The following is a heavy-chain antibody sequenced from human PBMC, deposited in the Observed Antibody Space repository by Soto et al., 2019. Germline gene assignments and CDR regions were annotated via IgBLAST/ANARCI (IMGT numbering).Heavy chain of an antibody. D-gene: IGHD6-6*01. CDR2: IYYSGST. CDR3: ARLAWGAARPGARSPGVWNWFDP. Sequence: SETLSLTCTVSGGSLSSYYWSWIRQPPGKGLEWIGYIYYSGSTNYNPSLKSQVTISVDTSKNQFSLKLSSVTAADTAVYYCARLAWGAARPGARSPGVWNWFDPWGQGTLVTVSS. J-gene: IGHJ5*02. CDR1: GGSLSSYY. V-gene: IGHV4-59*01.